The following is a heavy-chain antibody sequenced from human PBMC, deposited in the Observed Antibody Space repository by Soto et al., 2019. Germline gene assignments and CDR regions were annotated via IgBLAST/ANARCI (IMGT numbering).Heavy chain of an antibody. CDR1: GYTLTSYG. D-gene: IGHD3-22*01. CDR2: ISAYNGNT. V-gene: IGHV1-18*01. CDR3: ARDWHYYDSSGYHAFDI. Sequence: ASVKVSFKASGYTLTSYGISWVRQAPGQGLEWMGWISAYNGNTNYAQKLQGRVTMTTDTSTSTAYMELRSLRSDDTAVYYCARDWHYYDSSGYHAFDIWGQGTMVTVSS. J-gene: IGHJ3*02.